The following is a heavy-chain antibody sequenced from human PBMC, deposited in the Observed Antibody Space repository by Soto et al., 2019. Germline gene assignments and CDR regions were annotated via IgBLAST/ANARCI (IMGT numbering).Heavy chain of an antibody. CDR1: GFTFNRHP. J-gene: IGHJ5*02. Sequence: QMHLVESGGGVVQPGKSLRLSCAASGFTFNRHPIHWVRQAPGKGLEWIAVISYDGSTKHSADSVKGRFDISRDNSENIVFMQINSLRPDDTAIYYCARDSRVYVSVSPSNWLDAWGQGTLVTVSS. D-gene: IGHD3-10*01. V-gene: IGHV3-30*09. CDR2: ISYDGSTK. CDR3: ARDSRVYVSVSPSNWLDA.